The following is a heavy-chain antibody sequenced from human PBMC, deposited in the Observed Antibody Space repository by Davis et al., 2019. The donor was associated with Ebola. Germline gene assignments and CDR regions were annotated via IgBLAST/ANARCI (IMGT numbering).Heavy chain of an antibody. CDR3: AGSQYYYYGMDV. J-gene: IGHJ6*02. Sequence: SCKGSGYSFTSYWISWVRQMPGKGLEWMGRIDPSDSYTNYSPSFQGHVTISADKSISTAYLQWSSLKASDTAMYYCAGSQYYYYGMDVWGQGTTVTVSS. CDR1: GYSFTSYW. V-gene: IGHV5-10-1*01. D-gene: IGHD2-15*01. CDR2: IDPSDSYT.